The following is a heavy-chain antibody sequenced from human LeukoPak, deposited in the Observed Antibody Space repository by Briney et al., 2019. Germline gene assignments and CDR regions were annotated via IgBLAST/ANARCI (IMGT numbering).Heavy chain of an antibody. CDR3: AKDERGYYDSSGFFGAIDY. CDR1: GFTFNRYA. CDR2: IWYDGSNK. V-gene: IGHV3-30*02. J-gene: IGHJ4*02. Sequence: GGSLRLSCAASGFTFNRYAMHWVRQAPGKGLEWVAFIWYDGSNKYYADSVKGRFTVSRDNSKNTLYLQMNSLRAEDTAVYYCAKDERGYYDSSGFFGAIDYWGQGSLVSVSS. D-gene: IGHD3-22*01.